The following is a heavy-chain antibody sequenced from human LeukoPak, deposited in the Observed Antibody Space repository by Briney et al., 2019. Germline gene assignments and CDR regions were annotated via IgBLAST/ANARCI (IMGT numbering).Heavy chain of an antibody. CDR1: GFTLRSYS. CDR2: INWGSNHI. Sequence: GGSLRLSCEASGFTLRSYSMSWVRQAPGKGLEWVSSINWGSNHIYYADEVQGRFTISRDNAKHSLYLQMNSLRAEDTAIYYCARDNSGWSRDYWGQGTLVTVSS. J-gene: IGHJ4*02. D-gene: IGHD6-19*01. CDR3: ARDNSGWSRDY. V-gene: IGHV3-21*06.